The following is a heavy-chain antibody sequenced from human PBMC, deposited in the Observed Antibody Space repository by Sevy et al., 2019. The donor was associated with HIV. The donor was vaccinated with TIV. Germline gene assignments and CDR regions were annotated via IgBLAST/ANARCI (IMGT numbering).Heavy chain of an antibody. CDR2: TWFDGSNT. V-gene: IGHV3-33*01. J-gene: IGHJ4*02. CDR3: ARDLEFYDYGDYGPAFMPDY. D-gene: IGHD4-17*01. CDR1: GFTFSTYG. Sequence: GGSLGLSCAASGFTFSTYGMHGVRQAPGKGLGWVAVTWFDGSNTYYADSVKGRFTISRDIAKNTLHFQMNSLRAEDTAVYYCARDLEFYDYGDYGPAFMPDYWGQGTLVTVSS.